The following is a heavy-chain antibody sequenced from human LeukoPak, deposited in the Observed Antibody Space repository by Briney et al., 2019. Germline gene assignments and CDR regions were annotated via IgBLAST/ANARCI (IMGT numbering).Heavy chain of an antibody. J-gene: IGHJ5*02. D-gene: IGHD3-22*01. Sequence: SETLSLTCAVYGGSFSGYYWSWIRQPPGKGLEWIGEINHSGSTSYNPSLESRVTISVDTSKNQFSLKLSSVTAADTAVYYCARRVAYYDSSGYQFDPWGQGTLVTVSS. V-gene: IGHV4-34*01. CDR1: GGSFSGYY. CDR3: ARRVAYYDSSGYQFDP. CDR2: INHSGST.